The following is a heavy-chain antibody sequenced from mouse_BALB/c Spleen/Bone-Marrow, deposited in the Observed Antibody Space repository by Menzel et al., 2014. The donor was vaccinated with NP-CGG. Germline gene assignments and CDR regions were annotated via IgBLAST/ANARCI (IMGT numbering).Heavy chain of an antibody. D-gene: IGHD2-12*01. Sequence: VQLQQSGPGLVQPSQSLSITCTVSGFSLTSYGVHWTRQSPGKGLEWLGVIWSGGSADYNAPFISRLSISKDNSKSQVFFKMNSLQANDTAIYYCVRNPIRRNAMDYWGQGTSVTVSS. J-gene: IGHJ4*01. CDR3: VRNPIRRNAMDY. CDR2: IWSGGSA. CDR1: GFSLTSYG. V-gene: IGHV2-2*02.